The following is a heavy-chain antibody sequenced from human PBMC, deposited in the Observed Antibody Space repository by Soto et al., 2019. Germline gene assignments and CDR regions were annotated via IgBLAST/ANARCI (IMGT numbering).Heavy chain of an antibody. Sequence: QVQLQESGPGLVKPSQTLSLTCTVSGGSISSGDYYWSWIRQPPGKGLKWIGYIYYSGSTYYNPYFKGRVTLSVDTSRNQFSLMLSSVTAADTAVYYCAGGIGNTIVRGVSASSNWFDPWGQGTMVTVSS. J-gene: IGHJ5*02. CDR1: GGSISSGDYY. CDR2: IYYSGST. CDR3: AGGIGNTIVRGVSASSNWFDP. D-gene: IGHD3-10*01. V-gene: IGHV4-30-4*01.